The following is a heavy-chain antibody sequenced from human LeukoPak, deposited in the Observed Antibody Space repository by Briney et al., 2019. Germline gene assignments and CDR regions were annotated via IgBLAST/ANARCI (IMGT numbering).Heavy chain of an antibody. CDR2: ISSGSTI. Sequence: GGSLRLSCAASGFTFSSYEMNWVRQAPGKGLEWVSYISSGSTIYYADSVKGRFTISRDNAKNSLYLQMNSLRAEDTAVYYCASVAGSSWYNFDYWGQGTLVTVSS. CDR3: ASVAGSSWYNFDY. V-gene: IGHV3-48*03. CDR1: GFTFSSYE. J-gene: IGHJ4*02. D-gene: IGHD6-13*01.